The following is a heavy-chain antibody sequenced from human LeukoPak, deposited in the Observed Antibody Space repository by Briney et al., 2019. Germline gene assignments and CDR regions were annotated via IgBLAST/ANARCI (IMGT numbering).Heavy chain of an antibody. CDR1: GGSFSGYY. D-gene: IGHD6-19*01. Sequence: PSETLSLTCAVYGGSFSGYYWSWIRQPPGKGLEWIGEINHSGSINYNPSLKSRVTISVDTSKNQFSLKLSSVTAADTAVYYCARDPVAGIRAYNWFDPWGQGTLVTVSS. J-gene: IGHJ5*02. CDR3: ARDPVAGIRAYNWFDP. V-gene: IGHV4-34*01. CDR2: INHSGSI.